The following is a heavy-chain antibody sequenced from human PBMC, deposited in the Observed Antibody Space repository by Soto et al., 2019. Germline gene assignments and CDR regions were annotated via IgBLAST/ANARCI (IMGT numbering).Heavy chain of an antibody. V-gene: IGHV1-3*01. CDR1: GYTFTSYA. CDR3: ARLAFSSGWQLDY. J-gene: IGHJ4*02. D-gene: IGHD6-19*01. CDR2: INAGNGNT. Sequence: ASVKVSCKASGYTFTSYAMHWVRQAPGQRLEWMGWINAGNGNTKYSQKFQGRVTITRDTSASTAYMELSSLRSEDTAVYYCARLAFSSGWQLDYWGQGTLVTVSS.